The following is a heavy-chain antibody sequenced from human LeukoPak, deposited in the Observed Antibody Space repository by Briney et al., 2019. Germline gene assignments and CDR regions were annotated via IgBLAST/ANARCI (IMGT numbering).Heavy chain of an antibody. Sequence: GGSLRLSCTASGFTSGDYAMSWVRQAPGKGLEWVGFIRSKAYGGTTEYAASVKGRFTISRDDSKSIAYLQMNSLKTEDTAVYYCTRGGRVWDYWGQGTLVTVSS. CDR3: TRGGRVWDY. D-gene: IGHD2-21*01. CDR2: IRSKAYGGTT. V-gene: IGHV3-49*04. J-gene: IGHJ4*02. CDR1: GFTSGDYA.